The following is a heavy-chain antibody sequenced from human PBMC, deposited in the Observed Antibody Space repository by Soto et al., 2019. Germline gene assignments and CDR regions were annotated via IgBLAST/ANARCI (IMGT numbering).Heavy chain of an antibody. CDR2: ISASSTNL. V-gene: IGHV3-21*01. CDR1: GFIFSSYT. J-gene: IGHJ4*02. D-gene: IGHD5-12*01. Sequence: EVQLVESGGGLVQPGGSLRLSCAASGFIFSSYTMNWVRQAPGKGLEWVSSISASSTNLYYADSLKGRFTIYRDNAYNSLYRQMNSLRAEDTAVYYCARGWLLDPWMYLGQGTLVTVSS. CDR3: ARGWLLDPWMY.